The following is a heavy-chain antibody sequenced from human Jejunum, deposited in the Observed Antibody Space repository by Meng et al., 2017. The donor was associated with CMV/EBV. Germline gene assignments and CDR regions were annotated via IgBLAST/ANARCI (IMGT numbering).Heavy chain of an antibody. CDR2: IKQDGSEE. J-gene: IGHJ6*02. CDR3: ASSYRLDV. CDR1: GFTFSSYW. V-gene: IGHV3-7*01. Sequence: LSCAASGFTFSSYWMTWVRQAPGKGLEWVANIKQDGSEEYYVDSVKGRFTISRDNAKNSLYLQMNTLGAEDTAVYYCASSYRLDVWGQGTMVTVSS.